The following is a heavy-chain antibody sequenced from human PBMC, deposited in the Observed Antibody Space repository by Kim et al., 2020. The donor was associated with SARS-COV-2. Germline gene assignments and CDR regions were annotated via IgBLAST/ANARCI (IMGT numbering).Heavy chain of an antibody. Sequence: GGSLRLSCAASGFTFSRDWMSWVRQTPEKGLEWMASIKPDGSDKFYVESVKGRFTLSRDNDKSSLYLQMDSLRAEDTAVYYCTRENARAIDLWGQGSLVTVSS. CDR3: TRENARAIDL. CDR1: GFTFSRDW. V-gene: IGHV3-7*01. CDR2: IKPDGSDK. J-gene: IGHJ5*02.